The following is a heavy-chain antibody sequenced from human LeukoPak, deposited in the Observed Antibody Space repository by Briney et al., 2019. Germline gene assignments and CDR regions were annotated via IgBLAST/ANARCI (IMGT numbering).Heavy chain of an antibody. CDR1: GGTFSSYA. CDR2: IIPIFGTA. Sequence: SVKVSCKASGGTFSSYAISWVRQAPGQGLEWMGRIIPIFGTANYAQKFQGRVTITTDESTSTAYMELSSLRSEDTAVYYCARGLGRGGSYCIHYFDYWGQGTLVTVSS. CDR3: ARGLGRGGSYCIHYFDY. J-gene: IGHJ4*02. D-gene: IGHD1-26*01. V-gene: IGHV1-69*05.